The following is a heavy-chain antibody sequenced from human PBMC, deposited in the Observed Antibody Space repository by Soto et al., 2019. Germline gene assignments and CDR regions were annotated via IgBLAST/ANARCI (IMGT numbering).Heavy chain of an antibody. CDR2: IIPVFGTA. V-gene: IGHV1-69*01. J-gene: IGHJ5*01. Sequence: QVQLVQSGAEVKKPGSSVKVSCKASGGVFRNYAINWVRQAPGQGLEWMGGIIPVFGTADYPQKFQGRVTITADESTTTAYMELTSLKTEDTAVYFCARDRWGSYAFDSWGQGTLVPVAS. CDR1: GGVFRNYA. CDR3: ARDRWGSYAFDS. D-gene: IGHD1-26*01.